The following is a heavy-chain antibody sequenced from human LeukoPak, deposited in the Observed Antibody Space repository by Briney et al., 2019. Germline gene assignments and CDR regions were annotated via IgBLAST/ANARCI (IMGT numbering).Heavy chain of an antibody. V-gene: IGHV3-30*02. J-gene: IGHJ3*02. D-gene: IGHD1-26*01. CDR1: GFTFSSYG. CDR3: AKGWSGSYMDALDI. CDR2: IRYDGSNK. Sequence: GGSLRLSCAASGFTFSSYGMHWVRQAPGKGLEWVAFIRYDGSNKYYADSVKGRFSISRDNSKNTLYLQMNSLRAEDTAVCFCAKGWSGSYMDALDIWGQGTMVTVSS.